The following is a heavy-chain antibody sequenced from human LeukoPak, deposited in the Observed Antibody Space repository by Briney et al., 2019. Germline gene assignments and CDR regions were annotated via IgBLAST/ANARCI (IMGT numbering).Heavy chain of an antibody. Sequence: GGSLRLSCAASGFTFSSYDMHWVRQATGRGLEWVSGINTAGDTYYPGSVKGRFTISRENAKNSLYLQMDSLRAGDTAVYYCARGIPGGFDYWGQGTLVTVSS. CDR2: INTAGDT. V-gene: IGHV3-13*01. CDR3: ARGIPGGFDY. J-gene: IGHJ4*02. CDR1: GFTFSSYD. D-gene: IGHD1-14*01.